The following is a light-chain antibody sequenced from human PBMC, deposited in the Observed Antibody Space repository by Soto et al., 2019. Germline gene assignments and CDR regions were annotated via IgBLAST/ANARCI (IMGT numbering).Light chain of an antibody. V-gene: IGKV1-39*01. CDR1: QSIGRN. CDR3: QHADSFHLIT. J-gene: IGKJ5*01. Sequence: DIQMTQSPASLSASVGDRVTISCRASQSIGRNLNWYQQKPGKATTLLMFTSSNLQSGVPSRFSGSGSGTDFTLTISSLQPQDFATYYCQHADSFHLITFGQGTRLEIK. CDR2: TSS.